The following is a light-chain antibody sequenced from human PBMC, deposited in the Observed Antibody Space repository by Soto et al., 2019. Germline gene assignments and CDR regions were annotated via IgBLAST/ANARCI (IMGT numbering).Light chain of an antibody. CDR3: CSYAGSSTLV. CDR1: SSDVGSYKI. J-gene: IGLJ6*01. V-gene: IGLV2-23*01. CDR2: EGS. Sequence: QSDLTQPASVSGSPGEWITISCTGNSSDVGSYKIVSWYQQHTGKAPKLMIYEGSKRPSGVSIRFSGSKSGNTASLTISVLQAEDEGDYHCCSYAGSSTLVFGGGSKVTXL.